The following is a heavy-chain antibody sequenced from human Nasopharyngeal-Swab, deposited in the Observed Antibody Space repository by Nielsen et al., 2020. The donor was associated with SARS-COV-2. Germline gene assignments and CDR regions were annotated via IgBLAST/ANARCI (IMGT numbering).Heavy chain of an antibody. D-gene: IGHD3-10*01. CDR3: ARGGSSLGANLEDP. J-gene: IGHJ5*02. V-gene: IGHV1-8*01. Sequence: ASVKVSCKASGYTFINHDINWVRQSTGQGLEWMGWMTPNSGNTGYAQKFQGRVTMTRNTSTRPAYLELRSLRSEDTAVYYCARGGSSLGANLEDPWGQGTLVIVSS. CDR2: MTPNSGNT. CDR1: GYTFINHD.